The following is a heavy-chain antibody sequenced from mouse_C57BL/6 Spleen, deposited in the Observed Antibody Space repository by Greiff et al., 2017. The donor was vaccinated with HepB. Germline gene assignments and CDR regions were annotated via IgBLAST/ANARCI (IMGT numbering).Heavy chain of an antibody. CDR1: GYTFTSYW. Sequence: EVQLQQSGTVLARPGASVKMSCKTSGYTFTSYWMHWVKQRPGQGLEWIGAIYPGNSDTSYNQKFKGKAKLTAVTSASTAYMELSSLTNEDSAVYYCTNYYYGSSYDWFAYWGQGTLVTVSA. J-gene: IGHJ3*01. D-gene: IGHD1-1*01. CDR3: TNYYYGSSYDWFAY. V-gene: IGHV1-5*01. CDR2: IYPGNSDT.